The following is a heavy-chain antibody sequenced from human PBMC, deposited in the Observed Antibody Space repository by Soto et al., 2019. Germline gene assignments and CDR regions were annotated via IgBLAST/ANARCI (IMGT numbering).Heavy chain of an antibody. Sequence: GSLRLSCAASGFTFSSYAMSWVRQAPGKGLEWVSAISGSGGSTYYADSVKGRFTISRDNSKNTLYLQMNSLRAEDTAVYYCAKDIRRCGGDCYAFDYWGQGTLVTVSS. CDR3: AKDIRRCGGDCYAFDY. CDR1: GFTFSSYA. J-gene: IGHJ4*02. V-gene: IGHV3-23*01. D-gene: IGHD2-21*02. CDR2: ISGSGGST.